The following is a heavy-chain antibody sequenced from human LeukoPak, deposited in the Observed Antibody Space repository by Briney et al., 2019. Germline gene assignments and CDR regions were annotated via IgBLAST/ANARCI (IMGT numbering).Heavy chain of an antibody. CDR2: IRSKADNYAT. J-gene: IGHJ4*02. CDR3: TRVPTRGSGNDY. Sequence: GGSLRLSCAASGFTFSGSAIHWVRQASGKGLEWVGRIRSKADNYATGYAASVKGRFTLSRDDSKNTAYLQMNRLKTEDTAVHYCTRVPTRGSGNDYWGQGTQVTVSS. V-gene: IGHV3-73*01. CDR1: GFTFSGSA. D-gene: IGHD3-10*01.